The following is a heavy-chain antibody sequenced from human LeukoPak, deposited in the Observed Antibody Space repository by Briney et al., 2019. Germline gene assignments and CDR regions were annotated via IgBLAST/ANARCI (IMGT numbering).Heavy chain of an antibody. CDR2: INYSGTT. CDR1: GDSISNTNYY. V-gene: IGHV4-39*07. J-gene: IGHJ5*02. D-gene: IGHD3-10*01. Sequence: SETLSLTCTVSGDSISNTNYYWGWIRQPPGKGLEWIALINYSGTTYNNPSLRGRVTISLDTSNNQLSLEVNSVTAADTAVYYCARLVIPWGQGILVTVSS. CDR3: ARLVIP.